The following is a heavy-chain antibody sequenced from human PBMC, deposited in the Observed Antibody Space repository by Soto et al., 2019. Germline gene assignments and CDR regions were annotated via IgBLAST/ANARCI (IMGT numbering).Heavy chain of an antibody. D-gene: IGHD5-18*01. CDR2: ISDSGGRT. J-gene: IGHJ6*02. CDR3: AKDLQLGGRYYYGMDV. CDR1: GFTFTNYA. Sequence: GSLRLSCAASGFTFTNYAMSWVRQAPGKALEWVSVISDSGGRTHYADSVKGRFAISRDNSKNTLYLQMNSMRAEDTAVYYCAKDLQLGGRYYYGMDVWGQGTTVTVSS. V-gene: IGHV3-23*01.